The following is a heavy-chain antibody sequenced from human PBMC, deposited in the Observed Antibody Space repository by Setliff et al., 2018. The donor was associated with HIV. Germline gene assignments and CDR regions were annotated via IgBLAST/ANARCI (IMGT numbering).Heavy chain of an antibody. D-gene: IGHD1-26*01. Sequence: ASVKVSCKASGYTFNRYGTSWVRQAPGQGLEWMGWISGYNGNTKYVQNLQGRVTMSTDTSTSTVYMELRSLRSDDTAVYYCATWKVGATHYFDYWGQGTLVTVSS. CDR2: ISGYNGNT. CDR3: ATWKVGATHYFDY. J-gene: IGHJ4*02. V-gene: IGHV1-18*01. CDR1: GYTFNRYG.